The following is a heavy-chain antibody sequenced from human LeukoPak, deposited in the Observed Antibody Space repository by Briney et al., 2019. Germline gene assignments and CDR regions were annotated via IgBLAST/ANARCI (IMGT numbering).Heavy chain of an antibody. CDR2: MYDGGST. CDR3: ASGYGSGSYSTLDY. D-gene: IGHD3-10*01. V-gene: IGHV4-30-2*01. CDR1: GGSITSGGYS. Sequence: SETLSLTCVVSGGSITSGGYSWSWIRQPPGKGLEWIGYMYDGGSTRYNPSLKSRVTISEDRSKNQFSLKLNSVTAADTAVYYCASGYGSGSYSTLDYWGQGSPVTVSS. J-gene: IGHJ4*02.